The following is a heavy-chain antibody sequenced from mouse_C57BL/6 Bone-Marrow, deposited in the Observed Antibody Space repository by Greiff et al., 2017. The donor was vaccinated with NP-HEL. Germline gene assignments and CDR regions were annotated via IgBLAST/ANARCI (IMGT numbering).Heavy chain of an antibody. J-gene: IGHJ3*01. V-gene: IGHV1-81*01. Sequence: VQRVESGAELARPGASVKLSCKASGYTFTSYGISWVKQRTGQGLEWIGEIYPRSGNTYYNQKFKGKATLTVDQSSSTAYMQLNSLTSEDSAVYYCARSTSYYGSRAWFAYWGQGTLVTVSA. D-gene: IGHD1-1*01. CDR1: GYTFTSYG. CDR2: IYPRSGNT. CDR3: ARSTSYYGSRAWFAY.